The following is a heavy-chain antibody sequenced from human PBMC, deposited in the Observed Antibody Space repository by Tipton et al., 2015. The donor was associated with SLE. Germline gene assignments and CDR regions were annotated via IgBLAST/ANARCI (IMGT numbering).Heavy chain of an antibody. CDR3: AADFGNGFYLK. Sequence: SLRLSCTASGFTFSDYYMNWIRQAPGKGLEWVSYITSSGGTVYSADSVKGRFTISRDNAKNSLFLQMHNLRAEDTAVYYCAADFGNGFYLKWGQGTLVTVSS. CDR1: GFTFSDYY. V-gene: IGHV3-11*04. D-gene: IGHD3-3*01. CDR2: ITSSGGTV. J-gene: IGHJ4*02.